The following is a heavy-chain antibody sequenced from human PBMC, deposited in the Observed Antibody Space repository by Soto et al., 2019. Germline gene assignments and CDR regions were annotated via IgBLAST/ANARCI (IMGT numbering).Heavy chain of an antibody. CDR3: AREGGGPAAAGTSRIYWYFDL. D-gene: IGHD6-13*01. Sequence: SETLSLTCTVSGGSISSYYWSWIRQPPGKGLEWIGYIYYSGSTNYNPSLKSRVTISVDTSKNQFSLKLSSVTAADTAVYCCAREGGGPAAAGTSRIYWYFDLWGRGTLVTVSS. J-gene: IGHJ2*01. CDR2: IYYSGST. V-gene: IGHV4-59*01. CDR1: GGSISSYY.